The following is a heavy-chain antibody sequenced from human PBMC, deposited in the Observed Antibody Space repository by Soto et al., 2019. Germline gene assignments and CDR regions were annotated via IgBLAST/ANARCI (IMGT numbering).Heavy chain of an antibody. D-gene: IGHD6-19*01. V-gene: IGHV3-23*01. J-gene: IGHJ4*02. CDR2: IRSFDYRT. CDR3: AKDVDSGWYEAFDY. CDR1: GFAFSQYG. Sequence: GGSLRLSCTASGFAFSQYGMSGVRQAPGKGLEWVSSIRSFDYRTNYADSVKGRFTISRDNSKSTLSLQMNSLRAEDTAVYYCAKDVDSGWYEAFDYWGPGTLVTVSS.